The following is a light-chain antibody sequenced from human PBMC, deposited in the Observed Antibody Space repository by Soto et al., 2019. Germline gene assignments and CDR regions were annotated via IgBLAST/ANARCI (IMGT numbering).Light chain of an antibody. Sequence: QSALTQPPSASGSPGHSVTISCTGTSSDVGGYNYVSWYQQHPGKAPKLMIYEVNKRPSGVPDRFSGSKSGNTASLTVSGLQAEDEADYYCSSNAGRNNLVFGGGTKLTVL. CDR2: EVN. CDR3: SSNAGRNNLV. CDR1: SSDVGGYNY. V-gene: IGLV2-8*01. J-gene: IGLJ3*02.